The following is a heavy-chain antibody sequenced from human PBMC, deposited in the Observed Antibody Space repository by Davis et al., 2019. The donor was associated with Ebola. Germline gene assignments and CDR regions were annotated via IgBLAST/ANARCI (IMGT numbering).Heavy chain of an antibody. CDR1: GFTFSTYA. CDR2: LSGSGDST. J-gene: IGHJ4*02. D-gene: IGHD1-1*01. Sequence: PGGSLRLSCAASGFTFSTYAMNWVRQAPGRGLEWVAGLSGSGDSTYYADSVKGRFSISRDNSRNTVSLQMSSLRADDTAVYYCAKVNEGRWSRFPFDCWGQGTLVTVSS. V-gene: IGHV3-23*01. CDR3: AKVNEGRWSRFPFDC.